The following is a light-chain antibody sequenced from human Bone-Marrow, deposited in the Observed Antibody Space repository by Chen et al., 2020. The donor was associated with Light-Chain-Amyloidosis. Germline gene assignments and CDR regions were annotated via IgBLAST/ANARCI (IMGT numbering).Light chain of an antibody. J-gene: IGKJ4*01. Sequence: EIVLTQSPGTLSLSPGEGANLSCRASQTISSNYLTWYQQKFGQAPRLLIYGSSSRATCIPDRFTGSGSGTDFTLTINRLGPEDFAMYYCQQYGTSPLTFGGGTKVEIK. CDR2: GSS. V-gene: IGKV3-20*01. CDR1: QTISSNY. CDR3: QQYGTSPLT.